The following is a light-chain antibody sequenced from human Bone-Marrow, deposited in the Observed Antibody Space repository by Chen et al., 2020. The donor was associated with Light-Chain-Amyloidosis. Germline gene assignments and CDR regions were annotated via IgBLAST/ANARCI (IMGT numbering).Light chain of an antibody. CDR3: QVWDRSRDRPV. CDR1: NIGSTS. CDR2: DDS. V-gene: IGLV3-21*02. J-gene: IGLJ3*02. Sequence: SYVLTQPSSVSVAPGQTATIACGGNNIGSTSVHWYQQLPGQAPLLVFYDDSDRPSGIPERLSGSDSGNTATRTISRVEAGDEADYDCQVWDRSRDRPVFGGGAKLTVL.